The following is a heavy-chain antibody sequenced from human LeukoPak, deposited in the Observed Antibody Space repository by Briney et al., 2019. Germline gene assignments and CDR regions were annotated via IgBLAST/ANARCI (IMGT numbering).Heavy chain of an antibody. Sequence: SETLSLTCTVSGGSISSYYWSWIRQPAGKGLEWIGRIYTSGSTNYDPSLKSRVTISVDTSKNQFSLKLSSVTAADTAVYYCATGSVAGTNDYWGQGTLVTVSS. J-gene: IGHJ4*02. D-gene: IGHD6-19*01. CDR3: ATGSVAGTNDY. CDR1: GGSISSYY. V-gene: IGHV4-4*07. CDR2: IYTSGST.